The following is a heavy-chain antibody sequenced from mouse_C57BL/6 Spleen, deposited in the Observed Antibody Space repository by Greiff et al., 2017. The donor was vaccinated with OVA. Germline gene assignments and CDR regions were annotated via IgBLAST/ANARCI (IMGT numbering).Heavy chain of an antibody. V-gene: IGHV1-64*01. CDR1: GYTFTSYW. J-gene: IGHJ4*01. Sequence: QVQLQQPGAELVKPGASVKLSCKASGYTFTSYWMHWVKQRPGQGLEWIGMIHPNSGSTNYNEKFKSKATLTVDKSSSTAYMQLSSLTSEDSAVYYCARPGDYGSEAMDYWGQGTSVTVSS. D-gene: IGHD1-1*01. CDR2: IHPNSGST. CDR3: ARPGDYGSEAMDY.